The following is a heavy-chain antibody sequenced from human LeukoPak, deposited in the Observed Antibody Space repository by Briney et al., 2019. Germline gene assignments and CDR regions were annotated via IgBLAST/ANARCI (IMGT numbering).Heavy chain of an antibody. Sequence: GESLRISGKGSGYSFTRYWISWVRQMPGKGLEWMGRIDPGDSYTNYSPSFQGHVTISADKSISTAYLQWSSLKASDTAMYYCARHYSSGSDFDCWGQGTLVTVSS. CDR2: IDPGDSYT. D-gene: IGHD6-19*01. V-gene: IGHV5-10-1*01. J-gene: IGHJ4*02. CDR3: ARHYSSGSDFDC. CDR1: GYSFTRYW.